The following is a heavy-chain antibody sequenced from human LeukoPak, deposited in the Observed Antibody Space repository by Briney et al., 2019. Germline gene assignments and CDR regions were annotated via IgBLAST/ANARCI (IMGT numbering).Heavy chain of an antibody. Sequence: ASVKVSCKASGYTFTSYGISWVRQATGQGLEWMGWMNPNSGKTGYAQKFQGRVTMTRNTSISTAYMEVSSLRSEDTAVYYCARGRGSIYSTSWYDPWGQGTLVTVSS. V-gene: IGHV1-8*02. D-gene: IGHD6-13*01. CDR3: ARGRGSIYSTSWYDP. CDR2: MNPNSGKT. J-gene: IGHJ5*02. CDR1: GYTFTSYG.